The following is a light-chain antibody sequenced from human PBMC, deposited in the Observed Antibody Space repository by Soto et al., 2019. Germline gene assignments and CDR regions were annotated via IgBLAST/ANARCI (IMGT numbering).Light chain of an antibody. Sequence: QSVLTQPASVSGSPGQSITIPCTGTSSDIGGYDYVSWYQQRPGKAPKLMIYDVTNRPSGVSNRFSGSKSGDTASLTISGLQAEDEADYYCSSYTSTNTPLVFGTGTKVPVL. V-gene: IGLV2-14*01. J-gene: IGLJ1*01. CDR3: SSYTSTNTPLV. CDR1: SSDIGGYDY. CDR2: DVT.